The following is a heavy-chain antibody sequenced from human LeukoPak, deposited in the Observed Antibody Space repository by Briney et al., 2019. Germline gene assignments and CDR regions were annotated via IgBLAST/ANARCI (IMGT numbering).Heavy chain of an antibody. V-gene: IGHV1-2*02. J-gene: IGHJ6*02. CDR1: GYTFTGYY. CDR3: ARDTLPYYYGMDV. CDR2: INPNSGGT. Sequence: ASVKVSCKASGYTFTGYYMHWVRQAPGQGLEWMGWINPNSGGTNYAQKLQGRVTMTRDTSISTAYMELSRLRSDDTAVYYCARDTLPYYYGMDVWGQGTTVTVSS.